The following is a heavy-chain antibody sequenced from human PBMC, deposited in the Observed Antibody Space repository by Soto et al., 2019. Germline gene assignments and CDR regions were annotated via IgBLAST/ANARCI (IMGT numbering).Heavy chain of an antibody. CDR1: GFTFSIYA. Sequence: PGGSLRLSCAASGFTFSIYAMSWVRQSPGKGLEWVSAINGSDDSTYHADTVKGRFTISRDNARNTLYLQMDSLRAEDTAVYYCAKDVITMTVGYFDLWGRGTLVTVSS. CDR2: INGSDDST. J-gene: IGHJ2*01. D-gene: IGHD1-1*01. CDR3: AKDVITMTVGYFDL. V-gene: IGHV3-23*01.